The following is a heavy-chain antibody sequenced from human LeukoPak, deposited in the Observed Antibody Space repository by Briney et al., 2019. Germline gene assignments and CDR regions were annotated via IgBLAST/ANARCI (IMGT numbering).Heavy chain of an antibody. CDR2: FKWNGGST. Sequence: TGGSLRLSCAASGFTFDDNGVSWVRQVPGKGLEWVSGFKWNGGSTGYADSVKGRFTISRDNAKNSLFLQMKSLRAEDTALYYCARLLPGVEDAFDIWGQGTMVTVSS. CDR1: GFTFDDNG. CDR3: ARLLPGVEDAFDI. D-gene: IGHD3-10*01. J-gene: IGHJ3*02. V-gene: IGHV3-20*04.